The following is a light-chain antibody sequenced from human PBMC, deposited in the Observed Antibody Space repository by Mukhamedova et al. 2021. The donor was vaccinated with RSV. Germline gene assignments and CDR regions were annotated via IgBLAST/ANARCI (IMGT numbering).Light chain of an antibody. CDR1: ENINVY. J-gene: IGKJ1*01. Sequence: RVTITCRASENINVYLAWYQQTPGKAPKLLIYKASLLESGIPSRFSGSGYGTEFTLTINSLQPDDSATYYCQQYEAYPWTFGQGTK. V-gene: IGKV1-5*03. CDR2: KAS. CDR3: QQYEAYPWT.